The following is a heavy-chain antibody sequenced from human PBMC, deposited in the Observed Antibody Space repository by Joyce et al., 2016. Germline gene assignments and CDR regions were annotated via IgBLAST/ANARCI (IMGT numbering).Heavy chain of an antibody. CDR2: ISSSSSTI. V-gene: IGHV3-48*02. Sequence: EVQLVESGGGLVQPGGSLRLSCAASGFTFSSYRMNWVRQAPGKGLGWVSSISSSSSTIYYADSGKGRFTISRDNAKNSLFLQMNSLRDEDTAVYYCARDGTTRNYYYGMDVWGQGTTVTVSS. D-gene: IGHD1-7*01. CDR1: GFTFSSYR. CDR3: ARDGTTRNYYYGMDV. J-gene: IGHJ6*02.